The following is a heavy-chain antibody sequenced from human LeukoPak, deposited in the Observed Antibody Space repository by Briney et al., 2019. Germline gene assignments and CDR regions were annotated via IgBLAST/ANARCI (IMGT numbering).Heavy chain of an antibody. V-gene: IGHV3-74*01. Sequence: GGSLRLSCAASGFTFSSFWMRWVRQVPGKGLVWLARINSDGRNTNYADSVKGRFTISRDNAKNTLYLQMNSLRAEDTAVYYCAHISSSYYYFDSWGQGTLVTVSS. CDR1: GFTFSSFW. D-gene: IGHD6-13*01. CDR3: AHISSSYYYFDS. J-gene: IGHJ4*02. CDR2: INSDGRNT.